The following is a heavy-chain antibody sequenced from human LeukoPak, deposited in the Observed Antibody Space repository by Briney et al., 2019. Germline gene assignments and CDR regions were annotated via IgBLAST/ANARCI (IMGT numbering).Heavy chain of an antibody. V-gene: IGHV4-4*02. CDR1: GGSISSSNW. CDR2: IYHSGST. Sequence: SETLPLTCAVSGGSISSSNWWSWVRQPPGKGLEWIGEIYHSGSTNYNPSLKSRVTISVDKSKNQFSLKLSSVTAADTAVYYCARNIVVVPAAMGANWFDPWGQGTLVTVSS. CDR3: ARNIVVVPAAMGANWFDP. J-gene: IGHJ5*02. D-gene: IGHD2-2*01.